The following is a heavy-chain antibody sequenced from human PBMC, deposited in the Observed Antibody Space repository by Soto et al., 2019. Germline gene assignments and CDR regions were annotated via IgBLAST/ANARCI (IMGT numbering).Heavy chain of an antibody. D-gene: IGHD6-19*01. V-gene: IGHV2-5*02. J-gene: IGHJ4*02. CDR1: GFSLSSTRMA. Sequence: QITLKESGPTLVKPTQTLTLTCTFSGFSLSSTRMAVGWIRQPPGKALEWLALIYWDDDKRYSPFLKSWLTITKDTSKTPVVLTMSNMDPVDTARYYCAHIVVAGLGYYFDYWGQGTLVTVSS. CDR3: AHIVVAGLGYYFDY. CDR2: IYWDDDK.